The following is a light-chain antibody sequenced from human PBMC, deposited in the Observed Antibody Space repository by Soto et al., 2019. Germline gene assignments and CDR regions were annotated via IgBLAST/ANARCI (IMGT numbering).Light chain of an antibody. CDR1: SGYSNYK. Sequence: QPVLTQPPSASASLGASVTLTCTLSSGYSNYKVDWYQQRPGKGPRFVMRVGTGGIVGSKGDGIPDRFSVLGSGLNRYLTIKNIQEEDESDYHCGADHGSGSNCVALFGGGTKLTVL. J-gene: IGLJ2*01. CDR2: VGTGGIVG. CDR3: GADHGSGSNCVAL. V-gene: IGLV9-49*01.